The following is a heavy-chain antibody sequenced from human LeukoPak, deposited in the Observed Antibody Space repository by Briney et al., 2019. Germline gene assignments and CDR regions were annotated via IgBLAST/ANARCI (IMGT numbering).Heavy chain of an antibody. V-gene: IGHV1-18*04. CDR2: ISAYNGNT. CDR1: GYIFTGYY. Sequence: ASVKVSCKASGYIFTGYYMHWVRQAPGQGLEWMGWISAYNGNTNYAQKLQGRVTMTTDTSTSTAYMELRSLRSDDTAVYYCARESSFLANAFDIWGQGTMVTVSS. J-gene: IGHJ3*02. D-gene: IGHD3-3*01. CDR3: ARESSFLANAFDI.